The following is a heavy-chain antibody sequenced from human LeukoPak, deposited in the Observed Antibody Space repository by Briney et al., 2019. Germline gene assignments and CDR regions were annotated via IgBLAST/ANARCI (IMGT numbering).Heavy chain of an antibody. Sequence: PGRSLRLSCAASGFTFNIYGMHWVRQAPGKGLEWVAVIWYDGSKAYYADSVKGRFSVSRDNSKNTLYLQMSSLRAEDTAMYYCAKSHVVVSGAISKWFDPWGQGTLVTVSS. CDR3: AKSHVVVSGAISKWFDP. D-gene: IGHD2-2*01. V-gene: IGHV3-33*06. CDR1: GFTFNIYG. J-gene: IGHJ5*02. CDR2: IWYDGSKA.